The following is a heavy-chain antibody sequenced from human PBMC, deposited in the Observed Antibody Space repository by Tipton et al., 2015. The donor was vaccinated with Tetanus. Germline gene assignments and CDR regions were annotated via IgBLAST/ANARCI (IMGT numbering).Heavy chain of an antibody. V-gene: IGHV4-4*02. J-gene: IGHJ4*02. CDR1: GGSIRSSNW. Sequence: TLSLTCAVSGGSIRSSNWRSWVRQTPGKGLEWIGEIYHSGNTNYNPSLKSRVTMLVDNSKNQFSLKLNSVTAADTAVYYCARESITIFGVVSIDYWGQGTLVTVSS. CDR3: ARESITIFGVVSIDY. D-gene: IGHD3-3*01. CDR2: IYHSGNT.